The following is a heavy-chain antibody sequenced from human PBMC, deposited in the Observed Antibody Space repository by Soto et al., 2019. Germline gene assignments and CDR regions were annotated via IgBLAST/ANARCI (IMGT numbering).Heavy chain of an antibody. V-gene: IGHV3-53*01. J-gene: IGHJ3*01. CDR3: ATRPLLPGDP. CDR1: GFTVSNNY. D-gene: IGHD3-22*01. Sequence: GGSLRLSCAASGFTVSNNYMNWVRQAPGKGLEWVSLIYSGGSTYYADSVKGRFTISRDNSKNTLYLQMSSLRAEDTAVYYCATRPLLPGDPWGQGPMVTVSS. CDR2: IYSGGST.